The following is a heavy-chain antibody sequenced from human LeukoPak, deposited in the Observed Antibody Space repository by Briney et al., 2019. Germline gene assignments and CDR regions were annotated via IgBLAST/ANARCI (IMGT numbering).Heavy chain of an antibody. CDR3: ATVGRVREDDDFDI. CDR1: GYTFTKFG. J-gene: IGHJ3*02. V-gene: IGHV1-18*01. D-gene: IGHD1-26*01. CDR2: ISAYNGDT. Sequence: ASVKVSCKASGYTFTKFGLSWVRQAPGQGREWMGWISAYNGDTHYAQRFHGRITMTKDTSTSTAYMEMRSLRSDDTAVYYCATVGRVREDDDFDIWGQGTMVTVSS.